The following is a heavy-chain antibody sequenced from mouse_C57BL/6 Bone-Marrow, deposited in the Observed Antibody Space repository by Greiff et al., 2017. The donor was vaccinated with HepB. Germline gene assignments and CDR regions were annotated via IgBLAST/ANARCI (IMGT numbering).Heavy chain of an antibody. D-gene: IGHD2-4*01. CDR1: GYSITSYY. CDR3: ARFLYDYDWGWYFDV. V-gene: IGHV3-8*01. CDR2: ISYSGST. Sequence: EVQLQESGPGLAKPSQTLSLTCSVTGYSITSYYWNWIRKFPGNKLEYMGYISYSGSTYYNPSLKSRISITRDTSKNQYYLQLNSVTTEDTATYYCARFLYDYDWGWYFDVWGTGTTVTVSS. J-gene: IGHJ1*03.